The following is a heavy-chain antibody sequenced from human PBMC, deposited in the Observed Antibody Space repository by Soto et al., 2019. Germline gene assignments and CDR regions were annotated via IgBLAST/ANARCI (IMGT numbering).Heavy chain of an antibody. CDR2: IYYSGST. Sequence: SETLSLTCAVSGGAISSCNGWSWVRQPPGEGLEWIGSIYYSGSTYYNPSLKSRVTISVDRSKNPFSLKPSSVTAADPAVYYCARVPGPWGQGTLVPVSS. J-gene: IGHJ5*02. CDR1: GGAISSCNG. V-gene: IGHV4-4*02. CDR3: ARVPGP.